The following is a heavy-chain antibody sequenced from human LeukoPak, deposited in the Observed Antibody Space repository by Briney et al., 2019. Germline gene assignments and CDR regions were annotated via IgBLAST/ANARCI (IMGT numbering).Heavy chain of an antibody. Sequence: SKTLSLTCAVYGGSFSGYYWSWIRQPPGKGLECIGEINHSGSTNYNPSLKSRVTISVDTSKNQFSLKLSSVTAADTAVYYCARVNGVYYYYGMDVWGQGTTVTVSS. CDR3: ARVNGVYYYYGMDV. CDR1: GGSFSGYY. D-gene: IGHD1-1*01. V-gene: IGHV4-34*01. CDR2: INHSGST. J-gene: IGHJ6*02.